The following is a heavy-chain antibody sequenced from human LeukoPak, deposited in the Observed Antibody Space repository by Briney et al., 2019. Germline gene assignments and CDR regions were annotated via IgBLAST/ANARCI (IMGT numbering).Heavy chain of an antibody. Sequence: SETLSLTCTVSGGSISSYYWSWIRQPPGKGLEWIGYIYYSGSTNYNPSLKSRVTISVDTSKNQFPLKLSSVTAADTAVYYCARDGYGGNGYYYYGMDVWGQGTTVTVSS. CDR2: IYYSGST. CDR1: GGSISSYY. D-gene: IGHD4-23*01. CDR3: ARDGYGGNGYYYYGMDV. V-gene: IGHV4-59*01. J-gene: IGHJ6*02.